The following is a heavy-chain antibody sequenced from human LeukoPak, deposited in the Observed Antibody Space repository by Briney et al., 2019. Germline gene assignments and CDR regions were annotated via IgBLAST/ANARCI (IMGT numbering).Heavy chain of an antibody. D-gene: IGHD2-15*01. CDR3: AKDLRAGYCSGGSCYSTPFYY. V-gene: IGHV3-23*01. CDR2: ISGSGGST. J-gene: IGHJ4*02. CDR1: GFTFSSYA. Sequence: PGGSLRLSCAASGFTFSSYAMSWVRQAPGKGLEWVSAISGSGGSTYYADSVKGRFTISRDNSKNTLYLQMNSLRAEDTAVYYCAKDLRAGYCSGGSCYSTPFYYWGQGTLVTVSS.